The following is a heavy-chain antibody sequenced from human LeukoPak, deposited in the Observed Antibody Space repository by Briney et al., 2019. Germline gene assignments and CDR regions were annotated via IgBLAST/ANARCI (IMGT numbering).Heavy chain of an antibody. J-gene: IGHJ6*03. D-gene: IGHD3-10*01. CDR1: GFTFSSYA. Sequence: PGGSLRLSCAASGFTFSSYAMSWVRQAPGKGLEWVSGINWNGGSTGYADSVKGRFTISRDNAKNSLYLQMKSLRAEDTALYYCAREAAYGSGSYYTPGFYYYYMDVWGKGTTVTVSS. V-gene: IGHV3-20*04. CDR2: INWNGGST. CDR3: AREAAYGSGSYYTPGFYYYYMDV.